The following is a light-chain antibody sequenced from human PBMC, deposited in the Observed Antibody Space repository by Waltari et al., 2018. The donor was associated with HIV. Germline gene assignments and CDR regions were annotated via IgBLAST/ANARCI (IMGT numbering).Light chain of an antibody. J-gene: IGLJ3*02. Sequence: QSALTQPPSVSGSPGQSVTISCTGTTSDVGAYNFVSWYQQHPGKAPKVLIYDVSKRPSGVPDRFSGSKSGNTASLTISGLQAEDEADYYCATWDDSLSGWVFGGGTKLTVL. CDR1: TSDVGAYNF. CDR2: DVS. V-gene: IGLV2-11*01. CDR3: ATWDDSLSGWV.